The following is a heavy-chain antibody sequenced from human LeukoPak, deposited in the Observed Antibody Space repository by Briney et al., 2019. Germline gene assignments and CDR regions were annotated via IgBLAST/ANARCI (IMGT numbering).Heavy chain of an antibody. CDR1: GFIFSCWW. CDR3: ATKQWLAPPPDS. J-gene: IGHJ4*02. Sequence: GGSLRLSCAGSGFIFSCWWMSWVRQAPGKGLEWVASINQDGSDKRHADSVKGRFTISRDNAKNSLYLQLNSLRAEDTAVYYCATKQWLAPPPDSWGQGTPVTVSS. D-gene: IGHD6-19*01. V-gene: IGHV3-7*01. CDR2: INQDGSDK.